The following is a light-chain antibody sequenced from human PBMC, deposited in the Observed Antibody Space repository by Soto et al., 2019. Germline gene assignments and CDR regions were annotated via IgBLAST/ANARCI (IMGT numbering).Light chain of an antibody. J-gene: IGKJ1*01. V-gene: IGKV1-5*03. CDR3: QQYNSYSRT. CDR2: KAS. CDR1: QSISSW. Sequence: DIQMTQSPSTLSASVGDRVTITCLARQSISSWLVWYQQKPGKAPKLLIYKASSLESGVPSRFSGSGSGTEFTLTISSLQPDDFATYYCQQYNSYSRTFGQGTKVDIK.